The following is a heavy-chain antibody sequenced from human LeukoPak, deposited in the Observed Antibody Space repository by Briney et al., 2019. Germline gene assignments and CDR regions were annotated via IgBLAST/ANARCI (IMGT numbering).Heavy chain of an antibody. CDR1: GFTFSSYG. Sequence: GGSLRLSCAASGFTFSSYGMHWVRQAPGKGLEWVAVIWYDGSNKYYADSVKGRFTISRDNSKTTLYLQMNSLRAEDTAVYYCARDHSRSTRYYYYYYYMDVWGKGTTVTVSS. V-gene: IGHV3-33*01. CDR3: ARDHSRSTRYYYYYYYMDV. J-gene: IGHJ6*03. CDR2: IWYDGSNK. D-gene: IGHD3-10*01.